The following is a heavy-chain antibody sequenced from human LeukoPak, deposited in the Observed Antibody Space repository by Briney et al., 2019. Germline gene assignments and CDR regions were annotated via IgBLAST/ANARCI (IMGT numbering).Heavy chain of an antibody. D-gene: IGHD3-9*01. J-gene: IGHJ4*02. CDR2: IYTGTT. Sequence: SETLSLTCTVSGGSISTFFGTWIRQSAGKGLEWIGRIYTGTTYYNPSLESRATISVDTSNNRFSLKLTSLTAADTAVYYCARGTEMTSFTGYYSFDYWGRGSLVTVSS. CDR1: GGSISTFF. CDR3: ARGTEMTSFTGYYSFDY. V-gene: IGHV4-4*07.